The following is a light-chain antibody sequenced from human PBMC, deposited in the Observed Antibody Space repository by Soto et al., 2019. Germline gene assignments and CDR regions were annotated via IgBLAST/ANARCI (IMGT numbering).Light chain of an antibody. V-gene: IGKV3-20*01. CDR2: SAS. CDR1: QSVTSSY. J-gene: IGKJ2*01. Sequence: EIVLTQSPGTLSLSPGERATLSCRASQSVTSSYLAWYQQKPGQAPRLLIYSASSRATGIPDRFSDSGSGTDFTLTISRLEPEDFAVYYCQEYGSSPRTFGQGTKLEIK. CDR3: QEYGSSPRT.